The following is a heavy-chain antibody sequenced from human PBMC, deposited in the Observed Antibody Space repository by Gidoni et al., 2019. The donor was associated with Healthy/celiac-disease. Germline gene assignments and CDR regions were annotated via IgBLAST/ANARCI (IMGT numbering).Heavy chain of an antibody. V-gene: IGHV6-1*01. Sequence: QVQLQQSGPGLVKPSQTLSLTCAISGDSVSSNSAAWNWIRQSPSRGLEWLGRTYYRSKWYNDYAVSVKSRITINPDTSKNQFSLQLNSVTPEDTAVYYCARGGYDYVWGSYRSYWYFDLWGRGTLVTVSS. CDR1: GDSVSSNSAA. CDR3: ARGGYDYVWGSYRSYWYFDL. J-gene: IGHJ2*01. D-gene: IGHD3-16*02. CDR2: TYYRSKWYN.